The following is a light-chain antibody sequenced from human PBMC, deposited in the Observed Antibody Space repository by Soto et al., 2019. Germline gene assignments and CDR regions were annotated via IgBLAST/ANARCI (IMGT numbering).Light chain of an antibody. CDR2: AAS. J-gene: IGKJ4*01. Sequence: IKLNQSPSALSASVCDRVRITYLASQGISSYLAWYQQKPGKAPKLLIYAASTLQSGVPSRFSGSGSGTDFTLIISSLQPEDCATYYCQQFNSHPFTFGRGTKVDIK. V-gene: IGKV1-9*01. CDR3: QQFNSHPFT. CDR1: QGISSY.